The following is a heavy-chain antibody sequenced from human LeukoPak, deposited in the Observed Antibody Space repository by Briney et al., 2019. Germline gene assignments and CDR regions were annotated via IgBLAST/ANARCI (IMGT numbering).Heavy chain of an antibody. J-gene: IGHJ4*02. CDR3: ASSLPGDGDYPYYFDY. Sequence: PSETLSLTCTVSGSSISSGGYYWSWIRQHPGKGPEWIGYIYYSGSTYYNPSLKSRVTISVDTSKNQFSLKLSSVTAADTAVYYCASSLPGDGDYPYYFDYWGQGTLVTVSS. CDR1: GSSISSGGYY. V-gene: IGHV4-31*03. D-gene: IGHD4-17*01. CDR2: IYYSGST.